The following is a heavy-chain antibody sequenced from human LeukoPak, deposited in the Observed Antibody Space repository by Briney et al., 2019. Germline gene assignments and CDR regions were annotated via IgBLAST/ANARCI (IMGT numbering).Heavy chain of an antibody. Sequence: AGTLTLSCAASGFTFSDFYMSWIRQAPGKGLEWVPYISSSGSTIYYAYSVRCRFTMSKDDAKNSLHLQRNSLRAEDTAVYYCARVRGYGSGSYPVDPWGQGTLVTVSS. CDR1: GFTFSDFY. CDR2: ISSSGSTI. J-gene: IGHJ5*02. D-gene: IGHD3-10*01. CDR3: ARVRGYGSGSYPVDP. V-gene: IGHV3-11*01.